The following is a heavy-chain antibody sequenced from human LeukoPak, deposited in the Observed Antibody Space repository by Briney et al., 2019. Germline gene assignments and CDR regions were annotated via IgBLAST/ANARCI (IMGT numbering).Heavy chain of an antibody. J-gene: IGHJ3*02. CDR2: VGRSGVDT. D-gene: IGHD2-21*01. Sequence: HPGGSLRLSCVASGFTFSSYAVSWFRQAPGKGLEWVSTVGRSGVDTYYADSVRGRFTISKDSSKNTLQMNSLSAEDTAIYYCIPMWAFDIWGQGTMVTVS. CDR1: GFTFSSYA. CDR3: IPMWAFDI. V-gene: IGHV3-23*01.